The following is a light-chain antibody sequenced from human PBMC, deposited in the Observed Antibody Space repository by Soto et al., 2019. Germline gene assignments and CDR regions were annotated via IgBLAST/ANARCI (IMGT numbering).Light chain of an antibody. CDR2: GAS. J-gene: IGKJ1*01. CDR1: QSISIN. CDR3: QQFRNWPWT. V-gene: IGKV3D-15*01. Sequence: EIVLTQSPGTLSVSPGDRVTLSCRASQSISINLAWYQHKPGQAPRLLIHGASTRATGVPARISGSGSGTEFTLTISSLQSEDFAVYYCQQFRNWPWTFGQGT.